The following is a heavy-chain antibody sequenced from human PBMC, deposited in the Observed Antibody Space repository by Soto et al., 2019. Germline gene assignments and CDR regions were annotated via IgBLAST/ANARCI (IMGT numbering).Heavy chain of an antibody. J-gene: IGHJ4*02. D-gene: IGHD6-6*01. Sequence: GXSAKVSFKASGYRFSTYGINWVREAPGQGLEWLGWTSTNNDDRNYAQKFRGRVTFTTDTSTSTAYMELRSLISDDTAVYFCARERYVASRHSHFDSWGQGTQVTVSS. CDR2: TSTNNDDR. V-gene: IGHV1-18*04. CDR3: ARERYVASRHSHFDS. CDR1: GYRFSTYG.